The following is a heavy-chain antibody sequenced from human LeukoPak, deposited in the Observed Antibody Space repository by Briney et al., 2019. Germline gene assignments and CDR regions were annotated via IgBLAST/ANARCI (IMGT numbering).Heavy chain of an antibody. CDR2: IYSGDNT. V-gene: IGHV3-53*01. D-gene: IGHD3-16*01. Sequence: GGSLRLSCAASGFSVSGNYMTWVRQAPGKGLEWVSVIYSGDNTYYADSVKGRFTISRDNSKNTLYLQMNSLRAEDTAVYYCARDLAYFDYWGQGTLVTVSS. CDR1: GFSVSGNY. CDR3: ARDLAYFDY. J-gene: IGHJ4*02.